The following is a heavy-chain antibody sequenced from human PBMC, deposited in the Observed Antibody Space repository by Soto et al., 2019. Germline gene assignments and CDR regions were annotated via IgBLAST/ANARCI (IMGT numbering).Heavy chain of an antibody. J-gene: IGHJ5*02. CDR3: ARDPCYDFWSGSNWFDP. Sequence: QVQLVQSGAEVKKPGASVKVSCKASGYTFTSYAMHWVRQAPGQRLEWMGWINAGNGDTKYSQKFQGRVTISRDTSASTAYMELSSLRSEDTAVYYCARDPCYDFWSGSNWFDPWGQGTLVTVSS. D-gene: IGHD3-3*01. V-gene: IGHV1-3*01. CDR1: GYTFTSYA. CDR2: INAGNGDT.